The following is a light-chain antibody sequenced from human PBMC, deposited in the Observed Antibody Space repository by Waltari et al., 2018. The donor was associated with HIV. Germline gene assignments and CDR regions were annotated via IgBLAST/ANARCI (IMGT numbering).Light chain of an antibody. CDR1: LGLGYD. Sequence: QSVLTQPPSVSGAPGQRVTISNLGLGYDVQWYQQLPGTAPKLLVYDNINRPSGVPDRFSGSKSGISASLAITGLQAEDEANYYCQSYDNSLSAWVFGGGTKVTVL. V-gene: IGLV1-40*01. CDR3: QSYDNSLSAWV. CDR2: DNI. J-gene: IGLJ3*02.